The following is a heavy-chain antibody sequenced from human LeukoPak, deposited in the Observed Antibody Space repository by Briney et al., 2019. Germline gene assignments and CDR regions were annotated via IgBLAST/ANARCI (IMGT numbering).Heavy chain of an antibody. CDR1: GYTFTGYY. CDR3: AAYCSSTSCYRLSNYYYYMDV. CDR2: INPNSGDT. V-gene: IGHV1-2*04. D-gene: IGHD2-2*02. J-gene: IGHJ6*03. Sequence: ASVKVSCKASGYTFTGYYMHWVRQAPGQGLEWMGWINPNSGDTNYAQKFQGWVIMTRDTSISTAYMELSRLRSDDTAVYYCAAYCSSTSCYRLSNYYYYMDVWGKGTTVTVSS.